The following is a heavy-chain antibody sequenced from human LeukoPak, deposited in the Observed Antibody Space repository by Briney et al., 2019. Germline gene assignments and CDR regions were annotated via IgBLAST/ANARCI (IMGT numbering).Heavy chain of an antibody. V-gene: IGHV3-23*01. CDR2: ISGRGGST. CDR3: AKGGGFYYDSNGYYRFFDY. Sequence: PGGSLRLSCTAYAFTFSSYAMSLVRQAPGKGLEWVSAISGRGGSTFYADSVKGRFTFSRDNSKDTLYLQMDRLRAEDTAVYYCAKGGGFYYDSNGYYRFFDYWGQGSLVTVAS. CDR1: AFTFSSYA. J-gene: IGHJ4*02. D-gene: IGHD3-22*01.